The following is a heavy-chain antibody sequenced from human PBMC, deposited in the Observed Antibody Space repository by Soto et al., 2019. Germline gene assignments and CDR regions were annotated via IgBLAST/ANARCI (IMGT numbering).Heavy chain of an antibody. J-gene: IGHJ4*02. CDR2: ISGSGGST. Sequence: EVQLLESGGGLVQPGGSLRLSCAASGFTFSSYAMSWVRQAPGKGLEWVSAISGSGGSTYYADSVKGRFTISRDNSKNTLYLQMNSLRAEDTAVYYCAKDPIMITFGGVIENPYYFDYWGQGTLVTVSS. D-gene: IGHD3-16*02. CDR3: AKDPIMITFGGVIENPYYFDY. V-gene: IGHV3-23*01. CDR1: GFTFSSYA.